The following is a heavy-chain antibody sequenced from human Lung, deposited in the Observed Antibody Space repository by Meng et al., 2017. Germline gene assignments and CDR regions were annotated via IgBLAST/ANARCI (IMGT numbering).Heavy chain of an antibody. CDR1: GFTFSSYA. J-gene: IGHJ4*02. D-gene: IGHD3-10*01. CDR2: LSGGGFTT. Sequence: EVQLVGSGGGLVQPGGSLRLSCAASGFTFSSYAMSWVRQAPGKGLEWVSALSGGGFTTYYADSVKGRFAISRHNSKNTLHLRMNSLRAEDTALYYCAKYSYGLGDYLDYWGQGALVTVSS. V-gene: IGHV3-23*04. CDR3: AKYSYGLGDYLDY.